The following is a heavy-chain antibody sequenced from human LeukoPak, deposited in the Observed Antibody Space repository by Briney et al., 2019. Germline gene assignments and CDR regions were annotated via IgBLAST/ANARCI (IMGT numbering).Heavy chain of an antibody. V-gene: IGHV1-8*03. CDR3: ARGPYYYDSSGYYELDAFDI. J-gene: IGHJ3*02. CDR2: MNPNSGNT. CDR1: GYTFTSYD. D-gene: IGHD3-22*01. Sequence: GASVKVSCKASGYTFTSYDINWVRQATGQGLEWMGWMNPNSGNTGYAQKFQGRVTITRSTSISTAYMELSSLRSEDTAVYYCARGPYYYDSSGYYELDAFDIWGQGTMVTVSS.